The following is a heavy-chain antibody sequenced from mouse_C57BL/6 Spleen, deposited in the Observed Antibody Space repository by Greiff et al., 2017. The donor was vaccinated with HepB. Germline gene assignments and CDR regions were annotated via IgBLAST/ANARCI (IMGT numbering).Heavy chain of an antibody. J-gene: IGHJ3*01. D-gene: IGHD2-3*01. CDR3: AREGDGYLAWFAY. CDR2: IYPGSGNT. V-gene: IGHV1-76*01. CDR1: GYTFTDYY. Sequence: QVQLQQSGAELVRPGASVKLSCKASGYTFTDYYINWVKQRPGQGLEWIARIYPGSGNTYYNEKFKGKATLTAEKSSSTAYMQRSSLTSEDSAVYFCAREGDGYLAWFAYWGQGTLVTVSA.